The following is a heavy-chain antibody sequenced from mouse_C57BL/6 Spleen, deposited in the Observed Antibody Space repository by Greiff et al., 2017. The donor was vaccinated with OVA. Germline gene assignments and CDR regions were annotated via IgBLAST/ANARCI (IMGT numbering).Heavy chain of an antibody. V-gene: IGHV1-52*01. J-gene: IGHJ2*01. CDR1: GYTFTSYW. Sequence: QVQLQQPGAELVRPGSSVKLSCKASGYTFTSYWMHWVKQRPIQGLEWIGNIDPSDSETHYNQKFKDKATLTVDKSSSTAYMQLSSLTSEDSAVYYGARSGGSSYYFDYWGQGTTLTVSS. CDR3: ARSGGSSYYFDY. D-gene: IGHD1-1*01. CDR2: IDPSDSET.